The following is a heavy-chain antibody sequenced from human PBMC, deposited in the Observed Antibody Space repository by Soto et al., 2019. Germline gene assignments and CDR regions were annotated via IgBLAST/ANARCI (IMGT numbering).Heavy chain of an antibody. V-gene: IGHV3-33*01. CDR3: ARDGEDYCDYGSRDYYGMDV. J-gene: IGHJ6*02. Sequence: QVQLVESGGGVVQPGRSLRLSCAASGFTFSSYGMHWVRQAPGKGLEWVAVIWYDGSKKYYADSVKGRFTISRDNSKNTLYLQMNSLRAEDTAVYYCARDGEDYCDYGSRDYYGMDVWGQGTTVTVSS. CDR2: IWYDGSKK. CDR1: GFTFSSYG. D-gene: IGHD4-17*01.